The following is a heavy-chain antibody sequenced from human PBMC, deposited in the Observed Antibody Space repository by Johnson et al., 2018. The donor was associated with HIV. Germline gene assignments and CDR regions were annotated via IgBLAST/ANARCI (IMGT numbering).Heavy chain of an antibody. D-gene: IGHD2-15*01. CDR2: ISGSGGST. CDR1: GFTFSSYA. Sequence: EVQLVESGGGLVQPGGSLRLSCAASGFTFSSYAMSWVRQAPGKGLEWVSAISGSGGSTYYADSVKGRFTIASDNSKNPLYLQMHSLRSKVTALYSCAKRQGGGAFDIWGQGTMVTVSS. CDR3: AKRQGGGAFDI. V-gene: IGHV3-23*04. J-gene: IGHJ3*02.